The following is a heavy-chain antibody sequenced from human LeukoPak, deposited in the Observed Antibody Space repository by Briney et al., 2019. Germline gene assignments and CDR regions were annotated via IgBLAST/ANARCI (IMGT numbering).Heavy chain of an antibody. D-gene: IGHD5-18*01. Sequence: GGSLRLSCAASGFTFTSYAIHWVRQAPGKGLEWVSVIYSGGSTYYADSVKGRFTISRDNSKNTLYLQMNSLRAEDTAVYYCARNVDTAMVIDYWGQGTLVTVSS. J-gene: IGHJ4*02. CDR1: GFTFTSYA. CDR3: ARNVDTAMVIDY. V-gene: IGHV3-53*01. CDR2: IYSGGST.